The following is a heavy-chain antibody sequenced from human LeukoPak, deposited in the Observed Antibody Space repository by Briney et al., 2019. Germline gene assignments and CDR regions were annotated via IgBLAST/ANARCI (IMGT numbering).Heavy chain of an antibody. CDR3: AEGRDIVATALDY. J-gene: IGHJ4*02. V-gene: IGHV3-23*01. CDR2: ISGSGGST. CDR1: GFTFSNAW. D-gene: IGHD5-12*01. Sequence: GGSLRLSCAASGFTFSNAWMNWVRQAPGKGLEWVSAISGSGGSTYYADSVKGRFTISRDNSKNTLYLQMNSLRAEDTAVYYCAEGRDIVATALDYWGQGTLVTVSS.